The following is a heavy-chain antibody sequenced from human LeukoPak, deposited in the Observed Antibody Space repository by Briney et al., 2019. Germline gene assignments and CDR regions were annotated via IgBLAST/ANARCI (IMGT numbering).Heavy chain of an antibody. V-gene: IGHV1-69*04. CDR1: GGTFSSYA. CDR2: IIPIHGIA. Sequence: SVKVSCKASGGTFSSYAISWVRQAPGQGLEWMGRIIPIHGIANYAQKFQGRVTITADKSTSTAYMELSSLRSEDTAVYYCARYYDSSGDDLTIDYWGQGTLVTV. J-gene: IGHJ4*02. D-gene: IGHD3-22*01. CDR3: ARYYDSSGDDLTIDY.